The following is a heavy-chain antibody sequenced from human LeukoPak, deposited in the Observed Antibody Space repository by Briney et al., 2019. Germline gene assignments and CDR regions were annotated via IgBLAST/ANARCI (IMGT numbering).Heavy chain of an antibody. Sequence: PGGSLRLSCAASGFTFSSYGMHWVRQAPGKGLEWVAVISYDGSNKYYADSVKGRFTISRDNSKNTVYLQMNSLRPEDTAVYYCAKVGGLAAAGFDHWGQGTLVTVSS. CDR3: AKVGGLAAAGFDH. CDR1: GFTFSSYG. CDR2: ISYDGSNK. D-gene: IGHD6-13*01. J-gene: IGHJ4*02. V-gene: IGHV3-30*18.